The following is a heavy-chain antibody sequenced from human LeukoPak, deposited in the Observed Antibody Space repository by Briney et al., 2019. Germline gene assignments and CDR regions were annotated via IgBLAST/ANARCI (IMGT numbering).Heavy chain of an antibody. D-gene: IGHD7-27*01. CDR2: IYYSGST. J-gene: IGHJ4*02. V-gene: IGHV4-61*08. CDR1: GGSISSGGYS. CDR3: ARGFRGDNFDY. Sequence: PSETLSLTCAVSGGSISSGGYSWSWIRQPPGKGLEWIGYIYYSGSTNYNPSLKNRVTISLDTSKNQFSLKLNSVTAADTAVYYCARGFRGDNFDYWGQGTLVTVSS.